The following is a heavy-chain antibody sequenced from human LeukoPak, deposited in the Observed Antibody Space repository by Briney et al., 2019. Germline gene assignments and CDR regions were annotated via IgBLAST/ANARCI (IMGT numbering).Heavy chain of an antibody. CDR3: AGLTYYYDSSGYYYVPQPDDY. J-gene: IGHJ4*02. V-gene: IGHV5-51*01. Sequence: GESLKISCKGSGYSFTSYWIGWVRQMPGKGLEWMGIIYPGDSDTRYSPSFQGQVTISADKSISTAYLQWSSLKASDTAMYYCAGLTYYYDSSGYYYVPQPDDYWGQGTLVTVSS. CDR1: GYSFTSYW. D-gene: IGHD3-22*01. CDR2: IYPGDSDT.